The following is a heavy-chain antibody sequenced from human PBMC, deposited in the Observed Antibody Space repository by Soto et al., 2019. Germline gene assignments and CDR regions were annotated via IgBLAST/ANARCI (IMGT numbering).Heavy chain of an antibody. CDR3: ARDDRQQWLVHGFDY. CDR1: GFTFSSYE. D-gene: IGHD6-19*01. CDR2: ISSSGSTI. Sequence: PGGSLRLSCAASGFTFSSYEMNWVRQAPGKGLEWVSYISSSGSTIYYADSVKGRFTISRDNAKNSLYLRMNSLRAEDTAVYYCARDDRQQWLVHGFDYWGQGTLVTVSS. J-gene: IGHJ4*02. V-gene: IGHV3-48*03.